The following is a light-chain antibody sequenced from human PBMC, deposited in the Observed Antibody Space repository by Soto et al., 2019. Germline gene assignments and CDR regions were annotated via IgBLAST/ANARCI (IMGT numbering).Light chain of an antibody. CDR1: QSVISTS. V-gene: IGKV3-20*01. Sequence: EIVFTQSPGTLSLCPGERATLSCRPSQSVISTSLAWYQQKPGQAPRLLIYGASNRATGIPDRFSGSGSGTDFTLTISSLEPEDSAVYYCQHPHRWPNTFGQGTRLEIK. J-gene: IGKJ5*01. CDR2: GAS. CDR3: QHPHRWPNT.